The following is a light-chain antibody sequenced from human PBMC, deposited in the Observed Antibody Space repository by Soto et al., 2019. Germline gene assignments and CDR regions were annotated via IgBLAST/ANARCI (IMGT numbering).Light chain of an antibody. CDR2: GAS. J-gene: IGKJ1*01. V-gene: IGKV3-15*01. CDR1: QSVSID. Sequence: EIVMTQSPSTLSVAAGERSTLSFVASQSVSIDLAWYQQTPGQAPRLLIYGASTRATGIPVRFSGSASGTEFTPTISSLQSEDFTVYYCQQYNKWPLTFGQGTKVDIK. CDR3: QQYNKWPLT.